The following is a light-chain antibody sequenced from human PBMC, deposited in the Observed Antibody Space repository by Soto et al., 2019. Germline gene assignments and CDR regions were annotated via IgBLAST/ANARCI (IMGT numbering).Light chain of an antibody. CDR1: QSIKTY. CDR2: DVS. Sequence: IVLTQSPVTLSLSPGDRATLSCRASQSIKTYMAWYQQRPGQSPRLVIYDVSTRAAGIPARFSGSGSGTDFTHTISNLEPEDFGVYFCQQRNNWPPVYTFGQGTRLELK. CDR3: QQRNNWPPVYT. V-gene: IGKV3-11*01. J-gene: IGKJ2*01.